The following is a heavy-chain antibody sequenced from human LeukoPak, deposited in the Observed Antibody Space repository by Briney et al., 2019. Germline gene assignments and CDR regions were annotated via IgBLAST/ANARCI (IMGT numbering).Heavy chain of an antibody. CDR1: GDSISSYY. CDR2: IYYSGGT. V-gene: IGHV4-59*01. J-gene: IGHJ4*02. CDR3: AREGGFYRPLDY. D-gene: IGHD3-3*01. Sequence: SETLSLTCTVSGDSISSYYWSWIRQPPGKGLEWIGYIYYSGGTDYNPSLKSRVTISVDTSKNQFSLRLSSVTAADTAVYYCAREGGFYRPLDYSGQGTLVTVSS.